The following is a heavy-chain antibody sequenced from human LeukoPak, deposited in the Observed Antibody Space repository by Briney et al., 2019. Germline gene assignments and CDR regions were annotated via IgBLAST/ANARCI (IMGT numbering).Heavy chain of an antibody. CDR2: INHSGST. J-gene: IGHJ6*03. D-gene: IGHD3-10*01. CDR1: GGSFSGYY. Sequence: SQTLSLTCAVYGGSFSGYYWSGIRQPPGKGLEWIGEINHSGSTKYNPSLKNQGTISVDPSKNQFSLKLSSVTAADTAVYYCARRLGRKCGERFYYYHYLDVWGKGTTVTISS. V-gene: IGHV4-34*01. CDR3: ARRLGRKCGERFYYYHYLDV.